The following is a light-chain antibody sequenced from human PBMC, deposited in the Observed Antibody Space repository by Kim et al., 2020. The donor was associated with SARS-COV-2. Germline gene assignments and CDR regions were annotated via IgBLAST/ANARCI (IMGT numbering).Light chain of an antibody. CDR1: QGLSTSY. V-gene: IGKV3-20*01. CDR2: DAS. J-gene: IGKJ4*01. Sequence: SPGERATLSCRASQGLSTSYLARYQLKPGQAPSLLIYDASTRAAGIPNRCSGSGSGTDFTLTISRLEPEDFAMYYCQQYRSSPATFGGGTKVDIK. CDR3: QQYRSSPAT.